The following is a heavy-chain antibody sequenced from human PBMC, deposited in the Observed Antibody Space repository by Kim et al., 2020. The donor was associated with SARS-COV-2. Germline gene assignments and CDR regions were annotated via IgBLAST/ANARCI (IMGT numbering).Heavy chain of an antibody. V-gene: IGHV1-69*01. D-gene: IGHD2-2*01. J-gene: IGHJ4*02. Sequence: TANYAQKFQGRVTITSDESTSTAYMALSSLRSEDTAVYYCARGRSSTFDYWGQGTLVTVSS. CDR3: ARGRSSTFDY. CDR2: TA.